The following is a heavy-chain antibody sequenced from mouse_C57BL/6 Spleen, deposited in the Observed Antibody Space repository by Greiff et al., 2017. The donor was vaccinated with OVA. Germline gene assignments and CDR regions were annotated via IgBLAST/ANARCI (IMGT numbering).Heavy chain of an antibody. D-gene: IGHD2-4*01. CDR3: ARRDYDGRFAD. J-gene: IGHJ3*01. Sequence: VQLKESGAELVKPGASVKLSCTASGFNIQDYYMHWVKQRTEPGLEWIGRIDPEDGETEYAPKFQGKATITADTSSNPAYLQLSSLTSEDTAVYYWARRDYDGRFADWGQGTLVTVAA. CDR2: IDPEDGET. V-gene: IGHV14-2*01. CDR1: GFNIQDYY.